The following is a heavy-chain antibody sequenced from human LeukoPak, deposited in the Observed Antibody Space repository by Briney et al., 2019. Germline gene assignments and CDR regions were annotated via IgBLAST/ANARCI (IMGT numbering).Heavy chain of an antibody. CDR3: ARVRTDAFDI. CDR1: GFTASSNY. J-gene: IGHJ3*02. V-gene: IGHV3-53*01. D-gene: IGHD1-1*01. CDR2: IYSGGST. Sequence: GASLRLSCAASGFTASSNYMSWVRQAPGKGLAWVSVIYSGGSTYYADSVKGRFTISRDNSKNTLYLQMNSLRAEDTAVYYCARVRTDAFDIWGQGTMVTVSS.